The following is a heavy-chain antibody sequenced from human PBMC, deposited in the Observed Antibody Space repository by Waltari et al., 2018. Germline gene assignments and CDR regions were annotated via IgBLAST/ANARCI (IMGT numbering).Heavy chain of an antibody. J-gene: IGHJ4*02. CDR2: IFIGGGDS. Sequence: QVQLVESWGGVVQPGMSLSLSCAASGFSLGTYGMHWVRQAPGTGLGWVGIIFIGGGDSFYADSVRRRFTISSDKSKNTLYLDINSLRLDDTAIYYCAKDAFGNTYLDHWGQGTLVTVSS. V-gene: IGHV3-30*19. D-gene: IGHD3-10*01. CDR3: AKDAFGNTYLDH. CDR1: GFSLGTYG.